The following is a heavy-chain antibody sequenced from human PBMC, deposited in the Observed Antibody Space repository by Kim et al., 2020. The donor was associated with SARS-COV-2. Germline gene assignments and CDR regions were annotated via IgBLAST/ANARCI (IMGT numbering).Heavy chain of an antibody. J-gene: IGHJ1*01. CDR2: IYNTVHT. Sequence: SETLSLTCTISGGSIDSVYWTWIRQSPGKRPEWIGFIYNTVHTNYNPSLQNRVSISVDTSKKQFSLTLTSVTAADTAIYYCARETSGFNGIDIWGQGTLV. CDR1: GGSIDSVY. D-gene: IGHD5-12*01. CDR3: ARETSGFNGIDI. V-gene: IGHV4-59*01.